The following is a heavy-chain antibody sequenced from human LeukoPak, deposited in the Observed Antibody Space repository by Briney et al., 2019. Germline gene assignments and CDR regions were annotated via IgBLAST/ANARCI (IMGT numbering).Heavy chain of an antibody. CDR2: IYYSGTT. Sequence: SESLSLTCTDSGGSLSRYYWSWIREPPGKGLGWMGYIYYSGTTRYNSSLKSRVTISVDTSKNQFSLNLSSVTAAYTAVYYCARGEYCSRSSCYKSACHIWGQGTMVTVSS. V-gene: IGHV4-59*01. D-gene: IGHD2-2*02. CDR3: ARGEYCSRSSCYKSACHI. CDR1: GGSLSRYY. J-gene: IGHJ3*02.